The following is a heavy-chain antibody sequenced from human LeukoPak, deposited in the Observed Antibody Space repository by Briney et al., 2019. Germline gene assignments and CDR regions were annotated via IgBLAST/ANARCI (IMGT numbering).Heavy chain of an antibody. CDR3: ARADTAMVSFDP. D-gene: IGHD5-18*01. CDR1: GYTFTSYG. J-gene: IGHJ5*02. CDR2: ISAYNGNT. V-gene: IGHV1-18*01. Sequence: ASVKVSCKASGYTFTSYGNSWVRQAPGQGLEWMGWISAYNGNTNYAQKLQGRVTMTTDTSTSTAYMELRSLRSDDTAVYYCARADTAMVSFDPWGQGTLVTVSS.